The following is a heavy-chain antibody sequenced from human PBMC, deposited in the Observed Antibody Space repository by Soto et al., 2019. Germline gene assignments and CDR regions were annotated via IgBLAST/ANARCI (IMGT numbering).Heavy chain of an antibody. D-gene: IGHD3-3*01. V-gene: IGHV2-26*01. CDR1: GFSLSNARMG. CDR3: ARGDWYYDFWSGRGYNWFDP. Sequence: QVTLKESGPVLVKPTETLTLTCTVSGFSLSNARMGVSWIRQPPGKALEWLAHIFSNDEKSYSTSLKSRLTISKDTSKSQVVLTMTNMEPVDTATYYCARGDWYYDFWSGRGYNWFDPWGQGTLVTVSS. CDR2: IFSNDEK. J-gene: IGHJ5*02.